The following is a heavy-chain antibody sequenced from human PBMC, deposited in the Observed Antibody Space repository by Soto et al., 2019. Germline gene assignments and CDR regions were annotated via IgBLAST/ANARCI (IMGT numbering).Heavy chain of an antibody. V-gene: IGHV3-30*18. CDR3: AKGSTSGYSSSWYSDY. CDR1: GFTFSSYG. J-gene: IGHJ4*02. D-gene: IGHD6-13*01. Sequence: GGSLRLSCAASGFTFSSYGMHWVRQAPGKGLEWVAVISYDGSNKYYADSVKGRFTISRDNSKNTLYLQMNSLRAEDTAVYYCAKGSTSGYSSSWYSDYWGQGTLVTVSS. CDR2: ISYDGSNK.